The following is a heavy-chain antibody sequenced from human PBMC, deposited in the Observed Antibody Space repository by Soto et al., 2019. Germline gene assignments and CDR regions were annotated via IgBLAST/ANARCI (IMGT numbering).Heavy chain of an antibody. CDR2: IDPSDSYT. CDR1: GYSFTSYW. J-gene: IGHJ5*02. CDR3: ARHSASLDWFDP. D-gene: IGHD2-15*01. Sequence: RGESLKISCKGSGYSFTSYWISWVRQMPGKGLEWMGRIDPSDSYTNYSPSFQGHVTISADKSISTAYLQWSSLKASDTAMYYCARHSASLDWFDPWGQGTLVTVSS. V-gene: IGHV5-10-1*01.